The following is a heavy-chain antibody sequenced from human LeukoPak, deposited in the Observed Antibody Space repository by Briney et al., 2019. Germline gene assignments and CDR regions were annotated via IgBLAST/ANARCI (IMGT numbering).Heavy chain of an antibody. D-gene: IGHD4-17*01. V-gene: IGHV4-34*01. CDR3: ASQGTTRVDY. Sequence: PSETLSLACAVYGGSFSGYYWSWIRQPPGKGLEWIGEINYSESTNYNPSLKSRVTISVDTSKNQFSLKLSSVAAADTAVYYCASQGTTRVDYWGQGTLVTVSS. CDR2: INYSEST. CDR1: GGSFSGYY. J-gene: IGHJ4*02.